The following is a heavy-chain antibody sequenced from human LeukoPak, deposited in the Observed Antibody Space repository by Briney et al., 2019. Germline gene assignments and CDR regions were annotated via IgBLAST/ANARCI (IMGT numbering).Heavy chain of an antibody. CDR2: INHSGST. V-gene: IGHV4-34*01. Sequence: SETLSLTCAVYGGSFSGYYWSWIRQPPGKGLEWIGEINHSGSTNHNPSLKSRVTISVDTSKNQFSLKLSSVTAADTAVYYCARGPGRYYDFWSGYYSRRYYYYYMDVWGKGTTVTVSS. D-gene: IGHD3-3*01. CDR1: GGSFSGYY. J-gene: IGHJ6*03. CDR3: ARGPGRYYDFWSGYYSRRYYYYYMDV.